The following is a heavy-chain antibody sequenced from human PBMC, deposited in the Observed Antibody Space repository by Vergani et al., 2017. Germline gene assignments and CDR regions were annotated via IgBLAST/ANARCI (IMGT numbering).Heavy chain of an antibody. CDR1: GFIFSDYV. Sequence: QVQLVESGGGVVQPGKSLSLSCETSGFIFSDYVMHWVRQAPGKGLEWVAGIWHDGSNEKYVDSVKGRFTISRDNSKNTLSLQMNSLTAEETAIYYCAGPQETSAYYYGGFDYWGQGILVTVSS. J-gene: IGHJ4*02. CDR3: AGPQETSAYYYGGFDY. D-gene: IGHD3-22*01. CDR2: IWHDGSNE. V-gene: IGHV3-33*01.